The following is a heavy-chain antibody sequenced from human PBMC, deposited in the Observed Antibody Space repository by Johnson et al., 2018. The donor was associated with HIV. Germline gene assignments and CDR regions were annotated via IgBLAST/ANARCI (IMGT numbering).Heavy chain of an antibody. J-gene: IGHJ3*01. CDR3: ARDPITPYERGPDAFDV. CDR2: ISYGGSNK. Sequence: QVQLVESGGGVVQPGRSLRLSCAASGFTFSSYGMHWVRQAPGKGLEWVAVISYGGSNKYYADSVKGRFTISRDTAKNTLYLQMNSLRVEDTAVYYCARDPITPYERGPDAFDVWGQGTMVTVSS. CDR1: GFTFSSYG. D-gene: IGHD2-21*01. V-gene: IGHV3-30*03.